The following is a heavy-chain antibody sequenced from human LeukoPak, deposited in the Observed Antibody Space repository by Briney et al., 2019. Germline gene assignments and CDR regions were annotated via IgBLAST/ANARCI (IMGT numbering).Heavy chain of an antibody. CDR3: ARVVVGPTIVSLVDY. CDR1: GFTFSSYS. J-gene: IGHJ4*02. Sequence: GGSLRLSCAASGFTFSSYSMNWVRQAPGKGLEWVSSISSSSSYIYYADSVKGRFTISRDNAKNSLYLQMNSLRAEDTAVYYCARVVVGPTIVSLVDYWGQGTLVTVSS. D-gene: IGHD1-26*01. CDR2: ISSSSSYI. V-gene: IGHV3-21*01.